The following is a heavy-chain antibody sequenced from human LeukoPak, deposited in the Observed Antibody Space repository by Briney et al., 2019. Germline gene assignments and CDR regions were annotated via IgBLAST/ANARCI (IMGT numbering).Heavy chain of an antibody. CDR2: ISSSSSDI. CDR1: GFTFSSYA. D-gene: IGHD5-24*01. J-gene: IGHJ4*02. Sequence: GGSLRLSCAASGFTFSSYAMNWVRQAPGKGLEWVSSISSSSSDIYNADSVKGRFTISRDNSENTLYLQMKSRRAEDTAVYYCARGDGYNFFDYWGQGTLVTVSS. CDR3: ARGDGYNFFDY. V-gene: IGHV3-21*04.